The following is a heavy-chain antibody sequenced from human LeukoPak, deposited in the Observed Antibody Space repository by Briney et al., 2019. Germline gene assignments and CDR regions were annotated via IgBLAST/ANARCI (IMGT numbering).Heavy chain of an antibody. Sequence: EGSLRLSCAASGFTFSSYAMSWVRQAPGKGLEWVSAISGSGGSTYYADSVKGRFTISRDNSKNTLYLQMNSLRAEDTAVYYCAKDIEGSWYGGYFDYWGQGTLVTVSS. J-gene: IGHJ4*02. V-gene: IGHV3-23*01. D-gene: IGHD6-13*01. CDR1: GFTFSSYA. CDR3: AKDIEGSWYGGYFDY. CDR2: ISGSGGST.